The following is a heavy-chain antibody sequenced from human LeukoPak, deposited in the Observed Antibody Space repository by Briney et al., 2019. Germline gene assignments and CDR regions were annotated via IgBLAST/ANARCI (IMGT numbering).Heavy chain of an antibody. V-gene: IGHV3-21*01. CDR2: ISSSSSYI. CDR3: ARDRGYCTNGVCHPI. Sequence: KTGGSLRLSSAASGFTFSSYSMNWVRQAPGKGLEWVSSISSSSSYIYYADSVKGRFTISRDNAKNSLYLQMNSLRAEDTAVYYCARDRGYCTNGVCHPIWGQGTLVTVSS. D-gene: IGHD2-8*01. J-gene: IGHJ4*02. CDR1: GFTFSSYS.